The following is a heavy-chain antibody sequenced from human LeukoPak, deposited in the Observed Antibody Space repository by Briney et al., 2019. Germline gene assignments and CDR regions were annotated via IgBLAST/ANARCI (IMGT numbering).Heavy chain of an antibody. CDR2: IYSGGST. D-gene: IGHD1-26*01. V-gene: IGHV3-53*01. J-gene: IGHJ4*02. CDR1: GFTFSSYS. Sequence: PGGSLRLSCAASGFTFSSYSMNWVRQAPGKGLEWVSVIYSGGSTYYADSVKGRFTVSRDNSKNTLYLQMNSLRAEDTAVYYCARDHDGWEFLDYWGQGTLVTVSS. CDR3: ARDHDGWEFLDY.